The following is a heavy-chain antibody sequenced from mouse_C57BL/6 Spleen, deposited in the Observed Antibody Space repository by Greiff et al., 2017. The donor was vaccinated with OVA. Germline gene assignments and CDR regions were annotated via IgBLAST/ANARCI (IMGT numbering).Heavy chain of an antibody. Sequence: QVQLQQPGAELVMPGASVKLSCKASGYTFTSYWMHWVKQRPGQGLAWIGEIDPSDSYTNYNQKFKGKSTLTVDKSSSTAYMQLSSLTSEDSAVYYCARGGRGYYAMDYWGQGTSVTVSS. V-gene: IGHV1-69*01. CDR1: GYTFTSYW. CDR2: IDPSDSYT. D-gene: IGHD3-3*01. CDR3: ARGGRGYYAMDY. J-gene: IGHJ4*01.